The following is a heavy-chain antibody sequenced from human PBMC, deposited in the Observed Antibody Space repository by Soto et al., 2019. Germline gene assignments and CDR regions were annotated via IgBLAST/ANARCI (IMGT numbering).Heavy chain of an antibody. CDR3: AGGSYGSGSCYLDY. D-gene: IGHD3-10*01. Sequence: QVQLQESGPGLVKPSGTLSLTCAVSGGSISSSNWWSWVRQPPGKGLEWIGEIYHSGSTNYNPSRESRFTISVDRSKSPFDLRLSSVTAAEPAVYYCAGGSYGSGSCYLDYWGQGALVTVSS. CDR1: GGSISSSNW. J-gene: IGHJ4*02. CDR2: IYHSGST. V-gene: IGHV4-4*02.